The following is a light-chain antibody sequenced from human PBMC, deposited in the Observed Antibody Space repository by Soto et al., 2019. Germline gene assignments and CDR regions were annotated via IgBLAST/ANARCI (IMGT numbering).Light chain of an antibody. Sequence: QSALTQPASVSASPGQSITIPCTGTSSDVGGYNLISWYQHHPGKAPKLVIYDVNNRPSGLSDRFSGSKSGNTASLTISGLQAEDEADYYCSSYASDNMHVFGGGTKVTVL. J-gene: IGLJ2*01. V-gene: IGLV2-14*01. CDR2: DVN. CDR3: SSYASDNMHV. CDR1: SSDVGGYNL.